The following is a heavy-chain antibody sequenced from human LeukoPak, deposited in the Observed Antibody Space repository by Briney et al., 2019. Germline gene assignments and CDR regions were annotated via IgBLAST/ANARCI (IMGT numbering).Heavy chain of an antibody. D-gene: IGHD6-19*01. V-gene: IGHV1-69*13. CDR1: GGTFSSYA. CDR2: IIPIFGTA. J-gene: IGHJ4*02. CDR3: ARDSSGWYLFDY. Sequence: GASVKVSCKASGGTFSSYAISWVRQAPGQGLEWMGGIIPIFGTANYAQKFQGRVTITADESTSTAYMELSSLRSEDTAVYYCARDSSGWYLFDYWGQGTLVTVSS.